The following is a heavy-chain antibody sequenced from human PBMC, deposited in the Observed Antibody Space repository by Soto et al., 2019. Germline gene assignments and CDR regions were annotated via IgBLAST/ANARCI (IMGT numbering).Heavy chain of an antibody. CDR3: ARWVSGSPDN. Sequence: EVQLVESGGGLVQPGGSLRLSCAASGFTLSDHYMDWVRQAPGKGLEWVGRTKNKANRYTTEYAASVNGRLTISRDDSKNSLYLQMNSLKTEDTAVYYCARWVSGSPDNWGQGTLVTVSS. D-gene: IGHD1-26*01. CDR2: TKNKANRYTT. V-gene: IGHV3-72*01. CDR1: GFTLSDHY. J-gene: IGHJ4*02.